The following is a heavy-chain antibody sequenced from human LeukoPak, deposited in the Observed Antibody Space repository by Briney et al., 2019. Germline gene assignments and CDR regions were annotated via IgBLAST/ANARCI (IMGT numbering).Heavy chain of an antibody. J-gene: IGHJ1*01. CDR3: ARDRSGYFQN. D-gene: IGHD3-3*01. CDR1: GFTVSSNY. V-gene: IGHV3-66*01. Sequence: PGGSLRLSCAASGFTVSSNYMSWVRQAPGKGLELVSVIYSGGSTYYGDFVKGRFTISRDNSKNTLYLQMNSLRAEDTAVYYCARDRSGYFQNWGQGTLVTVSS. CDR2: IYSGGST.